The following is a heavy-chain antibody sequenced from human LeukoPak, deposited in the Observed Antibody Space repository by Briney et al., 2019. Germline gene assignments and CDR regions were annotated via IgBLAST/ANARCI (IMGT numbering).Heavy chain of an antibody. Sequence: GGSLRLSCAVSGFTFSSYEMNWVRQAPGKGLEWVSYISSSGFNIYYADSVKGRFTISRDNAKNSLYLQRNSLRAEDTAVYYCAGQSRLGYCSGGSCYSQPFDPWGQGTLVTVSS. CDR3: AGQSRLGYCSGGSCYSQPFDP. CDR1: GFTFSSYE. V-gene: IGHV3-48*03. CDR2: ISSSGFNI. J-gene: IGHJ5*02. D-gene: IGHD2-15*01.